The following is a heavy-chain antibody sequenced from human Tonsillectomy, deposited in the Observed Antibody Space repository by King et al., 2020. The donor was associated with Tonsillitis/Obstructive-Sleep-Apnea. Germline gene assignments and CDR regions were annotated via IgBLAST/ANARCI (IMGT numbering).Heavy chain of an antibody. J-gene: IGHJ3*02. CDR1: GGSFSGYY. Sequence: VQLQQWGAGLLKPSETLSLTCAVYGGSFSGYYWSWIRQPPGKGLEWIGEISHSGSTNYNPSLKSRVTISVDTSRNQFSLRLTSITAADTAVYYCAQGGLAHDAFDIWGQGTMDTVSS. CDR2: ISHSGST. V-gene: IGHV4-34*01. CDR3: AQGGLAHDAFDI.